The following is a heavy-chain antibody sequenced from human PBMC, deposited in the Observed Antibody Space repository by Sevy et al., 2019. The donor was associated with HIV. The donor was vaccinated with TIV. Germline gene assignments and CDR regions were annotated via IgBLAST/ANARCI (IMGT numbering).Heavy chain of an antibody. CDR2: IRYDGSNK. Sequence: GGSLRLSCAASGFTFSSYAMHWVRQAPGKGLEWVAFIRYDGSNKYYADSVKGRFTISRDNSKNTVYLQINSLRAEDTAVYYCARETISGYNLWGQGTLVTVSS. CDR3: ARETISGYNL. J-gene: IGHJ4*02. V-gene: IGHV3-30*02. CDR1: GFTFSSYA. D-gene: IGHD5-12*01.